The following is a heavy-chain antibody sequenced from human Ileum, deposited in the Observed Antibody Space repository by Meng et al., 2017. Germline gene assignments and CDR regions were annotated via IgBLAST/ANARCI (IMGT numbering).Heavy chain of an antibody. J-gene: IGHJ4*02. CDR2: INPDNGDT. Sequence: ASVKVACKTSGYTFTNYGIDWVRQVPGQGLEWMGWINPDNGDTNYAPKLQGRVTLTTDTSTNTAYMELRSLTSDDTALYYCARGVNEWLVSAVDNWGQGTLVTVSS. V-gene: IGHV1-18*01. CDR1: GYTFTNYG. D-gene: IGHD5-12*01. CDR3: ARGVNEWLVSAVDN.